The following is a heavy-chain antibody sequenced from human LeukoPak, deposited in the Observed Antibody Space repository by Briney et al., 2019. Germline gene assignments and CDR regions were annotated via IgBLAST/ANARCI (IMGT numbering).Heavy chain of an antibody. J-gene: IGHJ4*02. D-gene: IGHD6-13*01. Sequence: GGSLRLPCAASGFTFSNYAMSWVRQAPGKGLEWVSAISGSGGTTYYADSVKGRFTISRDNSNNTLYLQMSSLRAGDTAVYYCARHTGSTWSTGYWGQGTLVTVSS. V-gene: IGHV3-23*01. CDR2: ISGSGGTT. CDR1: GFTFSNYA. CDR3: ARHTGSTWSTGY.